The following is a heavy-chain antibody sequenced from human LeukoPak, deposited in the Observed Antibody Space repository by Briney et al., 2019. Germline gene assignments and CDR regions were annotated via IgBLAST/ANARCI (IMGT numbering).Heavy chain of an antibody. CDR2: IYYSGST. CDR1: GGSISSTTYY. Sequence: TSETLSLTCTVSGGSISSTTYYWGWIRQPPGKGLEWIGSIYYSGSTFYNPSLKSRVTISVDTSKNQFSLKLSSVTAADTAGYHXXRFNTGGEFLTHWGQGTLVTVSS. J-gene: IGHJ4*02. CDR3: XRFNTGGEFLTH. V-gene: IGHV4-39*01. D-gene: IGHD3-16*01.